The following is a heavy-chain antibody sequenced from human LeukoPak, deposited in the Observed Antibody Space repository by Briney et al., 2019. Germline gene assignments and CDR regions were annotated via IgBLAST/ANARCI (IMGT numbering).Heavy chain of an antibody. CDR2: VSASGGNT. V-gene: IGHV3-23*01. Sequence: GGSLRLSCAASGFTFSSYAMSWVRQAPGKGLEWVSLVSASGGNTYYADSVKGRFTISRDNSKNTLHLHMNSLRVGDTAVYYCAKDSAWYSSSWYGYWGQGTLVTVSS. CDR3: AKDSAWYSSSWYGY. CDR1: GFTFSSYA. J-gene: IGHJ4*02. D-gene: IGHD6-13*01.